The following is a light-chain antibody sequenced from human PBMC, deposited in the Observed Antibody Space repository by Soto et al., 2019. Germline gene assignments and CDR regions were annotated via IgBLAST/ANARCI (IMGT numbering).Light chain of an antibody. Sequence: CLGDRLTIAFRKSQRIKPYLNWYKQKPGKAPKLLIYDVSTLESGVPSRFSGSGSGTEFTLPISSLQPDDFATYYCQQYNSYWTLRQGTKVDIK. CDR3: QQYNSYWT. J-gene: IGKJ1*01. V-gene: IGKV1-5*01. CDR1: QRIKPY. CDR2: DVS.